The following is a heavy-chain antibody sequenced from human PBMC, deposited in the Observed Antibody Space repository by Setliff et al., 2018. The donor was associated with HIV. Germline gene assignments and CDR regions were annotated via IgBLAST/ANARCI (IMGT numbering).Heavy chain of an antibody. D-gene: IGHD2-2*01. CDR2: IGAYNGNT. Sequence: ASVKVSCKASGYTFTSYGISWVRQAPGQGLEWMGWIGAYNGNTNYAQKLQGRVTMTTDTSTSTAYMELRSLRSDDTAVYYCARGPPIVVVPAALLTFDYWGQGTRVTVSS. CDR1: GYTFTSYG. CDR3: ARGPPIVVVPAALLTFDY. V-gene: IGHV1-18*01. J-gene: IGHJ4*02.